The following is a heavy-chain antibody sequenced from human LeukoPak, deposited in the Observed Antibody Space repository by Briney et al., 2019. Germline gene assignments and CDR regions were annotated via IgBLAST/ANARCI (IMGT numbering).Heavy chain of an antibody. D-gene: IGHD4-4*01. CDR2: ISYSGGTT. CDR1: GFTFSNFA. CDR3: AKRLGNSFYDALDI. Sequence: GGSLRLSCAASGFTFSNFAMSWVRQAPGKGPEWVSAISYSGGTTYYADSVKGRFIIPRDNSKNTLDLQMNSLTAEDTALYYCAKRLGNSFYDALDIWGQGTMVTVSP. V-gene: IGHV3-23*01. J-gene: IGHJ3*02.